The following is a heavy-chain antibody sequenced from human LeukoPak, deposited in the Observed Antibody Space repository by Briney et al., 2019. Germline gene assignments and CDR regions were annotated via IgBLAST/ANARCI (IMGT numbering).Heavy chain of an antibody. D-gene: IGHD3-22*01. CDR3: ARLKFYDSSGHSSGHYMDV. V-gene: IGHV4-4*07. J-gene: IGHJ6*03. CDR1: GGPIISYY. Sequence: PSETLSLTCTGSGGPIISYYWTWVRQPAGKGLEWIGRTYASVSPNYNPSLKSRVSMSLDTSKKQFSLKLSSVTAADTAVYYCARLKFYDSSGHSSGHYMDVWGKGTTVIVSS. CDR2: TYASVSP.